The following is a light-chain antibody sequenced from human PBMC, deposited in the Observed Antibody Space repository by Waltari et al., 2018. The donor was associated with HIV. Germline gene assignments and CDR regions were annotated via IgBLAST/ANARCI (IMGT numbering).Light chain of an antibody. CDR3: QQYYSTPLT. J-gene: IGKJ4*01. V-gene: IGKV4-1*01. Sequence: DIVLTQSQDSLVVPLVERATINSKSSRSVLYSSSNKNYLAWYQKKPGQPPKLISYGASTRESGVPDRFSSRASGTDFTITISSLQAEDVAVYYCQQYYSTPLTFGGGTKVEIK. CDR2: GAS. CDR1: RSVLYSSSNKNY.